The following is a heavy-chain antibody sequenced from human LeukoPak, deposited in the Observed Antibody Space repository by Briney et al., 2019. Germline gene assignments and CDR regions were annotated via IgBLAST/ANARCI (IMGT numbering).Heavy chain of an antibody. CDR2: ITSSSSYT. D-gene: IGHD3-10*01. Sequence: GGSLRLSCAASGFTFSTYIMNWVRQAPGKGLEWVSSITSSSSYTYYTDPVKGRLTISRDNAKNSLYLQMNSLRAEDTAVYYCARVMSGSLTFDYWGQGTLVTVSS. V-gene: IGHV3-21*01. CDR3: ARVMSGSLTFDY. CDR1: GFTFSTYI. J-gene: IGHJ4*02.